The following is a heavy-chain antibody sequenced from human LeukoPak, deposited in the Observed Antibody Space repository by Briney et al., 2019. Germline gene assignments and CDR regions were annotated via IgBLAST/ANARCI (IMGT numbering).Heavy chain of an antibody. J-gene: IGHJ4*02. CDR3: WSSSDHGDFDY. Sequence: ASVKVPCKVSGDTLTELSMHWVRQAPGKGLEWMGGFDPEDGETIYAQKFQGRVTMTEDTSTDTAYMELSSLRSEDTAVYYCWSSSDHGDFDYWGQGTLVTVSS. D-gene: IGHD6-6*01. CDR2: FDPEDGET. CDR1: GDTLTELS. V-gene: IGHV1-24*01.